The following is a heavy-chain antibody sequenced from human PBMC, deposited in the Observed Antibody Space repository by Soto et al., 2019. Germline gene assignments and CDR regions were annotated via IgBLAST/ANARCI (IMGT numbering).Heavy chain of an antibody. D-gene: IGHD1-20*01. CDR1: VYAMGIYG. CDR3: ATHNLEYGIASPFAS. CDR2: VSAYNGNT. Sequence: VNVARKASVYAMGIYGGGWLLLAPKHGLEWMGWVSAYNGNTNYAQKLQGRVTMTTDTSTSTVFMELRSLRSDDTAVYYCATHNLEYGIASPFASWGQGSLVTVSS. J-gene: IGHJ4*02. V-gene: IGHV1-18*01.